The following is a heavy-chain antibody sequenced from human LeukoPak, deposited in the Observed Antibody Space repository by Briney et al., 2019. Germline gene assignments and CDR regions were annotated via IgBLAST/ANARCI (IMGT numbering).Heavy chain of an antibody. Sequence: ASVKVSCKASGYTFTSYGISWVRRAPGQGLEWMGWISAYNGNTNYAQKLQGRVTMTTDTSTSTAYMELRSLRSDDTAVYYCARDRGTTYYDFWSGPSDTFDYWGQGTLVTVSS. CDR2: ISAYNGNT. V-gene: IGHV1-18*01. D-gene: IGHD3-3*01. CDR1: GYTFTSYG. CDR3: ARDRGTTYYDFWSGPSDTFDY. J-gene: IGHJ4*02.